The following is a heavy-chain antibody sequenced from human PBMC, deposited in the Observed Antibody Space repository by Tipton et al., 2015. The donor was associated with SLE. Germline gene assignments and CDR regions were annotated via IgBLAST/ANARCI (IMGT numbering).Heavy chain of an antibody. CDR3: ARSPGGVAGGVFTIGWYYFDY. CDR2: INHGGST. D-gene: IGHD2-8*02. Sequence: TLSLTCAVYGGSFSGYYWSWIRQPPGKGLEWIGEINHGGSTNYTPSLKSRVTISVDTSKNQFSLKLSSVTAEDTAVYYCARSPGGVAGGVFTIGWYYFDYWGQGTLVTVSS. CDR1: GGSFSGYY. J-gene: IGHJ4*02. V-gene: IGHV4-34*01.